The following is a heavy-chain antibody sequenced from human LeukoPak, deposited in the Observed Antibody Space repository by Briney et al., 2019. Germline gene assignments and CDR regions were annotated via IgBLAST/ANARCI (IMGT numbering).Heavy chain of an antibody. Sequence: GGSLRLSCAASGFTFSSYSMNWVRQAPGKGLEWVGRIKSKTDGGTTDYAAPVKGRFTISRDDSKNTLYLQMNSPKTEDTAVYYCTTDATWIQLWLPYDYWGQGTLVTVSS. J-gene: IGHJ4*02. CDR3: TTDATWIQLWLPYDY. CDR2: IKSKTDGGTT. CDR1: GFTFSSYS. D-gene: IGHD5-18*01. V-gene: IGHV3-15*01.